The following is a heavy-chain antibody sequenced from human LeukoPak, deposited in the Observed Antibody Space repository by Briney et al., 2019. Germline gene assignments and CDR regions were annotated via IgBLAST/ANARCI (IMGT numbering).Heavy chain of an antibody. J-gene: IGHJ2*01. V-gene: IGHV3-73*01. CDR2: IRSKANSYAT. CDR1: GFTFSGSA. CDR3: TRHLPIAVAGTRYFDL. D-gene: IGHD6-19*01. Sequence: GGSLRLSCAASGFTFSGSAMHWVRQASGKGLEWVGRIRSKANSYATAYAASVKGRFTISRDDSKNTAYLQMNSLKTEDTAVHYCTRHLPIAVAGTRYFDLWGRGTLVTVSS.